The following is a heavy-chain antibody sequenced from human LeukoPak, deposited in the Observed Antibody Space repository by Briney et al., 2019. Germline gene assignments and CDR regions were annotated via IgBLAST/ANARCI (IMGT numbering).Heavy chain of an antibody. CDR2: INPSDGST. J-gene: IGHJ4*02. V-gene: IGHV1-46*01. D-gene: IGHD1-26*01. CDR3: AREYSTGLFDY. Sequence: ASVKVSCKASGYTFISYHMHWVRQAPGQGLEWVGVINPSDGSTTYAQNFRGRVTMTRDTSTSTVYMELSSLRSGDTAMYYCAREYSTGLFDYWGQGILITVSP. CDR1: GYTFISYH.